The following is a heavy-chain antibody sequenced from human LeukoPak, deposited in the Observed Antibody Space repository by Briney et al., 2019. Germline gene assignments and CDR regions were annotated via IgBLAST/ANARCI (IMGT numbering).Heavy chain of an antibody. CDR1: GFTVSSNY. V-gene: IGHV3-66*01. J-gene: IGHJ4*02. Sequence: GGSLRLSCAASGFTVSSNYMSWVRQAPGKGLEWVSVIYSGGSTYYADSVKGRFTISRDNSKNTLCLQMNSLRAEDTAVYYCARDDSSGYWFDYWGQGTLVTVSS. CDR2: IYSGGST. CDR3: ARDDSSGYWFDY. D-gene: IGHD3-22*01.